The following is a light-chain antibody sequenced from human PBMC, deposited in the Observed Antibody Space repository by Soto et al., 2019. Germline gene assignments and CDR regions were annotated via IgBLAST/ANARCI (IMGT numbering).Light chain of an antibody. CDR2: DVS. CDR1: SNDICGYNY. J-gene: IGLJ1*01. CDR3: SSYTTSNTRQIV. V-gene: IGLV2-14*03. Sequence: SVLTQPASLSGSPGQSITLSCPGTSNDICGYNYVSWYQHHPGKAPKLTIFDVSNRPSGVSNRFSGSKSGNTASLTISGLQPEDEADYYCSSYTTSNTRQIVFGTGTKVTVL.